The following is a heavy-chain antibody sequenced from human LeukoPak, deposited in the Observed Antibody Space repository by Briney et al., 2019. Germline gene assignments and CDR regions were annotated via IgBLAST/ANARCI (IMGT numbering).Heavy chain of an antibody. Sequence: SETLSLTCTVSGGSISSYYWSWIRQPPGKGLEWIGYIYYSGSTNYNPSLKSRVTISVDTSKNQFSLKLSSVTAADTAVYYCARDRSHGGNGHFDYWGQGTLVTVSS. CDR3: ARDRSHGGNGHFDY. D-gene: IGHD4-23*01. CDR2: IYYSGST. CDR1: GGSISSYY. V-gene: IGHV4-59*12. J-gene: IGHJ4*02.